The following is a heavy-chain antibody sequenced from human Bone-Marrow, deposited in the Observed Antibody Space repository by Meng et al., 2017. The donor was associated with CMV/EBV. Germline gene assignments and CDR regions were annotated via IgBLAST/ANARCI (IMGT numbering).Heavy chain of an antibody. CDR3: ARDDYSIMGHYYGMDV. V-gene: IGHV3-30*02. Sequence: GESLKISCAASGFTFSSYGMHWVRQAPGKGLEWVAFIRYDGSNKYYADSVKGRFTISRDNSKNSFYLQMNSLRAGDTAVYYCARDDYSIMGHYYGMDVWGQGTTVTVSS. D-gene: IGHD4-11*01. CDR2: IRYDGSNK. J-gene: IGHJ6*02. CDR1: GFTFSSYG.